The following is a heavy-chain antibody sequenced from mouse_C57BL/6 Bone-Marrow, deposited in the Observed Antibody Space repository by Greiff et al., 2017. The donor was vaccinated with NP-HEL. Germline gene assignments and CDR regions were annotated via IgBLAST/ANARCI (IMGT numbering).Heavy chain of an antibody. CDR2: IYSDGGST. D-gene: IGHD2-2*01. CDR3: ARHRRGYRWYFDV. CDR1: GYEFPTHD. J-gene: IGHJ1*03. Sequence: EVTLVESGGGLVQPGESLKLSCESYGYEFPTHDMSWVSQTPEKRLELVAAIYSDGGSTYYPETLERRFILSRDNTKKHLYMQMSRLMSEDTALYYCARHRRGYRWYFDVWGTGTTVTVSS. V-gene: IGHV5-2*01.